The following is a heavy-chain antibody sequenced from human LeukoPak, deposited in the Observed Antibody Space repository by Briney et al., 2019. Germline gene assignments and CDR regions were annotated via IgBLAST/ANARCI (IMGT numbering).Heavy chain of an antibody. CDR1: GGSISSGSYY. V-gene: IGHV4-39*07. J-gene: IGHJ5*02. Sequence: SETLSLTCTVSGGSISSGSYYWVWIRQPPGKGLEWIGTIYYSGTTYYNPSLKSRVTISVDTSKDQFSLRLSSVTAADTAVYYCAREVDAAAAYNWFDPWGQGTLVTVSS. CDR2: IYYSGTT. D-gene: IGHD2-2*01. CDR3: AREVDAAAAYNWFDP.